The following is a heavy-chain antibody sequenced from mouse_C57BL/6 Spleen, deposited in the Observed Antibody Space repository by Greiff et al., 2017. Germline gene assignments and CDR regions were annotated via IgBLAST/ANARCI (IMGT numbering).Heavy chain of an antibody. CDR2: IYPGDGDT. V-gene: IGHV1-82*01. CDR3: ARQEFITTVPFAY. Sequence: QVQLQQSGPELVKPGASVKISCKASGYAFSSSWMNWVKQRPGKGLEWIGRIYPGDGDTNYNGKFKGKATLTADKSSSTAYMQLSSLTSEDSAVYFCARQEFITTVPFAYWGQGTLVTVSA. J-gene: IGHJ3*01. D-gene: IGHD1-1*01. CDR1: GYAFSSSW.